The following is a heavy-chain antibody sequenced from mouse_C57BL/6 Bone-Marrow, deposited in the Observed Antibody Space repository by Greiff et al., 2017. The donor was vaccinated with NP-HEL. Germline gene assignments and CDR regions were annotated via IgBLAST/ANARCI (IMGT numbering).Heavy chain of an antibody. Sequence: VQLQQSGAELVKPGASVKLSCTASGFNITDYYMHWVKQRTEQGLEWIGRIDPEDGETKYAPKFQGKATITADTSSNTAYLQLSSLTSEDSAVYYCASPTANWAPYAMDYWGQGTSVTVSS. V-gene: IGHV14-2*01. CDR1: GFNITDYY. J-gene: IGHJ4*01. D-gene: IGHD4-1*01. CDR3: ASPTANWAPYAMDY. CDR2: IDPEDGET.